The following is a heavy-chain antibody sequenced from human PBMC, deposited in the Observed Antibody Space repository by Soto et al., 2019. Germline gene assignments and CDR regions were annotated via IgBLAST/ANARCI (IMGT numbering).Heavy chain of an antibody. CDR1: GCTFSSCD. J-gene: IGHJ5*02. D-gene: IGHD3-22*01. CDR2: IGTSGDT. V-gene: IGHV3-13*01. Sequence: GGSLRCSCAAAGCTFSSCDRHWVRRPTGKCLEWVSAIGTSGDTYYPGSVKGRFTISRENAKNSLYLQINSLRAGDTAVYYCARGTRNFYDTSGYWPWFDPWGQVXLVPVYS. CDR3: ARGTRNFYDTSGYWPWFDP.